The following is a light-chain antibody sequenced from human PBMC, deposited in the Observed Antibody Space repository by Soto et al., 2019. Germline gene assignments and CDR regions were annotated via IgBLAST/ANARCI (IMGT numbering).Light chain of an antibody. CDR3: LQDYNYPSWT. Sequence: EMVMTQSPAILSVSPGESATLSCRASQSFRGLLAWYQQKPGQAPRLLIYDAYNRATGIPPRFSGSGSGTDFTLTISSLQPEDFATYYCLQDYNYPSWTFGQGTKVDIK. J-gene: IGKJ1*01. CDR1: QSFRGL. CDR2: DAY. V-gene: IGKV3D-15*01.